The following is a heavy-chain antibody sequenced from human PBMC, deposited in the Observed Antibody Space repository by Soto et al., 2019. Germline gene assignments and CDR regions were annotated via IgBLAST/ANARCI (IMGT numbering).Heavy chain of an antibody. CDR1: GFTFSSYA. V-gene: IGHV3-23*01. J-gene: IGHJ4*02. Sequence: EVQLLESGGGLVQPGGSLRLSCAASGFTFSSYAMSWVRQAPGKGLEWVSGIGGSGAGTNYADSVKGRFTISRDNSKNTLYLQMSSLRAEDTAVYYCARWGGIAVAGTHLDYWGQGTLVTVSS. CDR2: IGGSGAGT. CDR3: ARWGGIAVAGTHLDY. D-gene: IGHD6-19*01.